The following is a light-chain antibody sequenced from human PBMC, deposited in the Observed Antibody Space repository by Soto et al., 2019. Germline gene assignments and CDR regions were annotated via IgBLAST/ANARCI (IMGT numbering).Light chain of an antibody. CDR2: KAS. V-gene: IGKV1-5*03. J-gene: IGKJ2*03. CDR3: LEYYSYLVYR. Sequence: DIQMTQSPSTLSASVGDTVSITCRASQSIRTWLAWYQQKPGKAPKLMIYKASSLQSGVPSRFSGSGFGTEFTLTITRLHPDDSATYYCLEYYSYLVYRFGQGTKVEIK. CDR1: QSIRTW.